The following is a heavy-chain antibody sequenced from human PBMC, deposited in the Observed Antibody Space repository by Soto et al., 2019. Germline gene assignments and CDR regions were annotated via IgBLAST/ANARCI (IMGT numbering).Heavy chain of an antibody. D-gene: IGHD6-6*01. Sequence: EVQLVESGGGLVQPGRSLRLSCAASGFTFDDYAMHWVRQAPGKGLEWVSGISWNSGSIGYADSVKGRFTNSRDNAKNFLYLQMSSLRAEDTALYYCARGGYSSSSREDFDYWGQGTLVTVSS. J-gene: IGHJ4*02. CDR2: ISWNSGSI. V-gene: IGHV3-9*01. CDR1: GFTFDDYA. CDR3: ARGGYSSSSREDFDY.